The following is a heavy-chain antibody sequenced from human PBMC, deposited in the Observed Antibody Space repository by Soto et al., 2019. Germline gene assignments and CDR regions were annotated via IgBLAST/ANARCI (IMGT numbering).Heavy chain of an antibody. CDR1: GFTFSSYA. J-gene: IGHJ6*03. V-gene: IGHV3-23*01. D-gene: IGHD5-12*01. CDR2: ISGSGGST. CDR3: AKCVRGGYSGYDYYYYYMDV. Sequence: GGSLRLSCAASGFTFSSYAMSWVRQAPGKGLEWVSAISGSGGSTYYADSVKGRFTISRDNSKNTLYLQMNSLRAEDTAVYYCAKCVRGGYSGYDYYYYYMDVWGKGTTVTVSS.